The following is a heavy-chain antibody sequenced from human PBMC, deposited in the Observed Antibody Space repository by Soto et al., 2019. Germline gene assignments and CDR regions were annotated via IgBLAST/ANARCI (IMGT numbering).Heavy chain of an antibody. CDR2: ISAYNGNT. CDR3: ARDGGDEAVAGLVAY. J-gene: IGHJ4*02. Sequence: ASVKVSCKASGYTFTGYGIGWVRQAPGQGLEWMGWISAYNGNTNYAQKLQGRVTMTTDTSTSTAYVELRSLRSDDTAVYYCARDGGDEAVAGLVAYWGQGTLVTVSS. V-gene: IGHV1-18*01. D-gene: IGHD6-19*01. CDR1: GYTFTGYG.